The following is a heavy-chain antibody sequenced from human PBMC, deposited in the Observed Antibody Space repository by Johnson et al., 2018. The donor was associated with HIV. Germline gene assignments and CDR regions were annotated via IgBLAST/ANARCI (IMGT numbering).Heavy chain of an antibody. CDR3: ARAPYYYDSSTGAFDI. D-gene: IGHD3-22*01. CDR2: ISGSGGST. Sequence: QVQLVESGGGVVQPGRSLRLSCAASGFTFSSYAMHWVRQAPGKGLEWVSAISGSGGSTYYPGSVKGRFTISRENAKNSLYLQMNSLRADDTAVYYCARAPYYYDSSTGAFDIWGQGTMVTVSS. CDR1: GFTFSSYA. V-gene: IGHV3-NL1*01. J-gene: IGHJ3*02.